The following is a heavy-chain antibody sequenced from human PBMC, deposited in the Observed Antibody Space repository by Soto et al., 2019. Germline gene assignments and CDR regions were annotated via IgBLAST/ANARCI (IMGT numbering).Heavy chain of an antibody. CDR2: ISYDGSNK. CDR3: AKPPGRYSYYYGMDV. D-gene: IGHD3-16*02. CDR1: GFTFSNYG. Sequence: GGSLRLSCAASGFTFSNYGIHWVRQAPGKGLEWVAVISYDGSNKYYADSVKGRFTISRDNSKNTLYLQMNSLRAEDTAVYYCAKPPGRYSYYYGMDVWGQGTTVTVSS. V-gene: IGHV3-30*18. J-gene: IGHJ6*02.